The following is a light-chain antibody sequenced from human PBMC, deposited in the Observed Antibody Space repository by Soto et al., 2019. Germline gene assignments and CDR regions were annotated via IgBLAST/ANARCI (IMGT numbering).Light chain of an antibody. CDR1: STDFVSYNR. Sequence: QSALTQPPSVSGSPGQSVTISCTGTSTDFVSYNRVSWYQQPPGTAPKLMIFEVTKRPSGVSNRFSGSKSGNTASLTISGLQAEDEADYFCNSYTTSSTYVFGSGTKVTVL. J-gene: IGLJ1*01. CDR2: EVT. CDR3: NSYTTSSTYV. V-gene: IGLV2-18*02.